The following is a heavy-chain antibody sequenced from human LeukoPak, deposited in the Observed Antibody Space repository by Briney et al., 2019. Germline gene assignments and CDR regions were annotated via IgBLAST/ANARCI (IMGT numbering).Heavy chain of an antibody. Sequence: GGSLRLSCAASGFTFTTYAMSWVRQAPGKGLEWVSAITGSGGDTYYADSVKGRFTISRDNSKNTLYLQMNSLRAEDTAVYFCAKIHDSSGYYRPYGYWGQGALVTVSS. J-gene: IGHJ4*02. V-gene: IGHV3-23*01. CDR3: AKIHDSSGYYRPYGY. CDR2: ITGSGGDT. D-gene: IGHD3-22*01. CDR1: GFTFTTYA.